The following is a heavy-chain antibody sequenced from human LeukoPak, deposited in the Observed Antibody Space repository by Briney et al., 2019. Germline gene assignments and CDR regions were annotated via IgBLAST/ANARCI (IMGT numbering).Heavy chain of an antibody. Sequence: PSETLALTGTVAGGSSSSYCWSWLQQPPGKGLEWIGYIYYSGSTNYNPSLKSRVTISVDTSKNQFSLKLSSVTAADTAVCYCARLQDYWFDPWGQGTLVTVSS. CDR2: IYYSGST. D-gene: IGHD3/OR15-3a*01. V-gene: IGHV4-59*08. J-gene: IGHJ5*02. CDR3: ARLQDYWFDP. CDR1: GGSSSSYC.